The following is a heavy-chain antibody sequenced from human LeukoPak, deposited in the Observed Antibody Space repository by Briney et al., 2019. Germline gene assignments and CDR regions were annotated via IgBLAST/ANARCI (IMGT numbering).Heavy chain of an antibody. V-gene: IGHV4-38-2*02. CDR3: ARSRRREGFDY. Sequence: PSETLSLTCTVSGYSISSGYYWGWIRQPPGKGLEWIGSIYHSGSTYYNPSLKSRVTISVDTSKNQFSLKVNSVTAADTAVYYCARSRRREGFDYWGQGTLVTVSS. D-gene: IGHD1-14*01. CDR1: GYSISSGYY. J-gene: IGHJ4*02. CDR2: IYHSGST.